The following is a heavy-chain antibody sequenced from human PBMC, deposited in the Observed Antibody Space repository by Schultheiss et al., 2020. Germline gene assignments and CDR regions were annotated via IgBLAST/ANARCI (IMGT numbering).Heavy chain of an antibody. D-gene: IGHD2-2*01. CDR3: TKGRSTSCFSPQDF. CDR2: ISWDSDTV. Sequence: GGSLRLSCAASGFTLDHYSMHWVRLGPGKGLQWVSSISWDSDTVVYADSVQGRFTISRDNAKNSLYLQMNSLRPEDTALYYCTKGRSTSCFSPQDFWGQGPQVTVSS. CDR1: GFTLDHYS. J-gene: IGHJ4*02. V-gene: IGHV3-9*01.